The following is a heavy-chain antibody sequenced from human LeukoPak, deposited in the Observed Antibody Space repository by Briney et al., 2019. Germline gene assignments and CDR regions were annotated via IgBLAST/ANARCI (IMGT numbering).Heavy chain of an antibody. V-gene: IGHV3-48*01. CDR2: ISSSSSTI. D-gene: IGHD4-17*01. J-gene: IGHJ4*02. CDR1: GFTFSSYS. Sequence: PGGSLRLSCAASGFTFSSYSMNWVRQAPGKGLEWVSYISSSSSTIYYADSVKGRFTISRDNSKNTLYLQMNSLRAEDTAVYYCAKYRYESTVPTQYWGQGTLVTVSS. CDR3: AKYRYESTVPTQY.